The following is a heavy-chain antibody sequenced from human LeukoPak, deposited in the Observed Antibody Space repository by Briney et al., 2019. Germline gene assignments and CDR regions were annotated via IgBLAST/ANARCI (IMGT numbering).Heavy chain of an antibody. CDR2: IYYSGST. D-gene: IGHD2-15*01. J-gene: IGHJ3*02. CDR1: GGSISTYY. Sequence: PSETLSLTCTVSGGSISTYYWSWIRQPPGKGLEWIAYIYYSGSTNYNPSLKSRVTISVDTSKNLFSLELSSVTAADTAVYYCARRMVDAFDIWGQGTMVTVSS. V-gene: IGHV4-59*01. CDR3: ARRMVDAFDI.